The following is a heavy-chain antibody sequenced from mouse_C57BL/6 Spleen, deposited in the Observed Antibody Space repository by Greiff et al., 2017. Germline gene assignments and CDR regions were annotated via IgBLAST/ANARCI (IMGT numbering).Heavy chain of an antibody. CDR1: GYSFTGYY. CDR3: ARDYYGSSYRYFDV. D-gene: IGHD1-1*01. J-gene: IGHJ1*03. CDR2: IYPYNGVS. V-gene: IGHV1-31*01. Sequence: EVHLVESGPELVKPGASVKISCKASGYSFTGYYMHWVKQSHGNILDWIGYIYPYNGVSSYNQKFKGKATLTVDKSSSTAYMELRSLTSEDSAVYYCARDYYGSSYRYFDVWGTGTTVTVSS.